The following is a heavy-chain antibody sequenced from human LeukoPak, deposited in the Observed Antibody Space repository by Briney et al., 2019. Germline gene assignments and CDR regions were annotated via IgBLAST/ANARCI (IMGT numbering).Heavy chain of an antibody. V-gene: IGHV3-23*01. Sequence: GGSLRLSCAASGFTFSSYAMSWVRQAPGKGLEWVSAISGSGGSTYYADSVKGRFTISRDNSKNTLYLQMNSLRAEDTAVYYCAKGSGNTMVRGATSRGYYFDYWGQGTLVTVSS. CDR3: AKGSGNTMVRGATSRGYYFDY. J-gene: IGHJ4*02. CDR2: ISGSGGST. D-gene: IGHD3-10*01. CDR1: GFTFSSYA.